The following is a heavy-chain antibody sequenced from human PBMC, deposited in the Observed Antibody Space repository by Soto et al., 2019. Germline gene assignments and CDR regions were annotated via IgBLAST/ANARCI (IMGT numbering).Heavy chain of an antibody. D-gene: IGHD6-19*01. Sequence: SVKVSCKASGGTFSSYAISWVRQAPGQGLEWMGGIIPIFGTANYAQKFQGRVAITADESTSTAYMELSSLRSEDTAVYYCARERRGIAVAGSSFDYWGQGTLVTVSS. J-gene: IGHJ4*02. CDR2: IIPIFGTA. V-gene: IGHV1-69*13. CDR1: GGTFSSYA. CDR3: ARERRGIAVAGSSFDY.